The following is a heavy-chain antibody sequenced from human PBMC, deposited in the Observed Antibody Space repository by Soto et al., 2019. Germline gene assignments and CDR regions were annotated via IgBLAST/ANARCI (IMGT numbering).Heavy chain of an antibody. Sequence: TWGSLRLSCAASGFTFIRNAIIFFGHSPGQGLEWVSAISGSGDSTYYADSVKGRFTISRDNSKNTLYVQMNSLRAEDTALYYCAKHFSGPYPTYYFDYWGPGTLVTVSS. CDR3: AKHFSGPYPTYYFDY. V-gene: IGHV3-23*01. CDR2: ISGSGDST. J-gene: IGHJ4*02. CDR1: GFTFIRNA. D-gene: IGHD2-15*01.